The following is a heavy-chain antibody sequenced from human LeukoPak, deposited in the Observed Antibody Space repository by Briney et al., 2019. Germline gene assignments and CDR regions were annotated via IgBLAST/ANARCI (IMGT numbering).Heavy chain of an antibody. CDR3: AKGTAYGDYLDAFDI. Sequence: GGSLRLSCAPSGFTFSSYAMSWVRQAPGKGLEWVSAISGSGGSTYYADSVKGRFTISRDNSKNTLYLQMNSLRAEDTAVYYCAKGTAYGDYLDAFDIWGQGTMVTVSS. D-gene: IGHD4-17*01. CDR2: ISGSGGST. V-gene: IGHV3-23*01. J-gene: IGHJ3*02. CDR1: GFTFSSYA.